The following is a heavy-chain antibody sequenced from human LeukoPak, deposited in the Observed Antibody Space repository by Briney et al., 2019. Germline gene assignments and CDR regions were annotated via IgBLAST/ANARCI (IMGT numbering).Heavy chain of an antibody. Sequence: GGSLRLSCAASGFTVSSNYLSWVRQAPGKGLEWVSAISGSGGSTYYADSVKGRFTISRDNSKNTLYLQMNSLRAEDTAVYYCAKDLVRGVIIGNGMDVWGKGTTVTVSS. J-gene: IGHJ6*04. CDR1: GFTVSSNY. D-gene: IGHD3-10*01. CDR2: ISGSGGST. V-gene: IGHV3-23*01. CDR3: AKDLVRGVIIGNGMDV.